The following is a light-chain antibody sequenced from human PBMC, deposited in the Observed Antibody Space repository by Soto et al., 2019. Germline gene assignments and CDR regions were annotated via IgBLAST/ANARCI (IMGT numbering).Light chain of an antibody. J-gene: IGKJ3*01. CDR1: QSVSSY. Sequence: EIVLTQSPATLSLSPGESATLSCRASQSVSSYLAWYQQKPGQAPRRLIYDASNRATGIPARFSGSGSGTDFTLTISSLEPEDFAVYYCQQRSNWPPVFTFGPGTKVDIK. CDR3: QQRSNWPPVFT. V-gene: IGKV3-11*01. CDR2: DAS.